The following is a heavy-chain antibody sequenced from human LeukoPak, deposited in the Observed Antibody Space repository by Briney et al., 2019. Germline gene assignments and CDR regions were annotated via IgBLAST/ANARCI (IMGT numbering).Heavy chain of an antibody. CDR2: ISPYKGNT. V-gene: IGHV1-18*01. CDR1: GYTFTSYG. D-gene: IGHD2-2*01. J-gene: IGHJ5*02. CDR3: ATLGYCSSTSCYSYNWFDP. Sequence: ASVKVSCKASGYTFTSYGISWLRQPPGQGLGGMEGISPYKGNTNYAQKLQGRVTMTTDTSTSTAYMELRSLRSDDTAVYYCATLGYCSSTSCYSYNWFDPWGQGTLVAVSS.